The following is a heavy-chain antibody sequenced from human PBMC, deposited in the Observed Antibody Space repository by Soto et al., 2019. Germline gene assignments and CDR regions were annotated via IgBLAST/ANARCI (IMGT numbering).Heavy chain of an antibody. CDR3: AKDFTPTDRYNWNKDYSYSYGMDV. CDR2: ISWDGGST. V-gene: IGHV3-43D*03. Sequence: GGSLRLSCAASGFTFDDYAMHWVRQAPGKGLEWVSLISWDGGSTYYADSVKGRFTISRDNSKNSLYLQMNSLRAEDTDLYYCAKDFTPTDRYNWNKDYSYSYGMDVWGQGTTVTVSS. J-gene: IGHJ6*02. D-gene: IGHD1-1*01. CDR1: GFTFDDYA.